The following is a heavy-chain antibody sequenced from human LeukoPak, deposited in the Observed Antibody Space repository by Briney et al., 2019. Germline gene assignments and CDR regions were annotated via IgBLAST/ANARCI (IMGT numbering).Heavy chain of an antibody. D-gene: IGHD2-2*02. CDR1: GGSFSGYY. Sequence: SETLSLTCAVYGGSFSGYYWSWIRQPPGKGLEWIGEINHSGSTNYNPSLKSRVTISVDTSKNQFSLKLSSVTAADTAVYYCARHRRRLGYCSSTSCYTGFDYWGQGTLVTVSS. CDR3: ARHRRRLGYCSSTSCYTGFDY. V-gene: IGHV4-34*01. CDR2: INHSGST. J-gene: IGHJ4*02.